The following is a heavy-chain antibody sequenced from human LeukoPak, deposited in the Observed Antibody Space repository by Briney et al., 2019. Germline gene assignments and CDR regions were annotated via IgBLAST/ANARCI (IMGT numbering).Heavy chain of an antibody. CDR2: ITASGTAM. V-gene: IGHV3-48*02. CDR3: ASSGSYRFDY. Sequence: GGSLRLSCAASGFTFSSYPMNWVRQASGKGLEWVSHITASGTAMFYADSVKGRFTISRDNAKNSLYLQMNSLRDEDTAVYYCASSGSYRFDYWGQGTLVTVSS. CDR1: GFTFSSYP. J-gene: IGHJ4*02. D-gene: IGHD1-26*01.